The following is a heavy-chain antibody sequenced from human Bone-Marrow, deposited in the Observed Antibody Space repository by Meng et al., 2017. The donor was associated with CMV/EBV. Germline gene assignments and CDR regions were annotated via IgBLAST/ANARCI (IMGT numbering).Heavy chain of an antibody. CDR1: GFTFSSYS. CDR3: AKGSHSSGYYYSFDY. CDR2: ISSSSSYI. D-gene: IGHD3-22*01. J-gene: IGHJ4*02. Sequence: GESLKISCAASGFTFSSYSMNWVRQAPGKGLEWVSSISSSSSYIYYADSVKGRFTISRDNAKNSLYLQMNSLRAEDTAVYYCAKGSHSSGYYYSFDYWGQGTLVTVSS. V-gene: IGHV3-21*01.